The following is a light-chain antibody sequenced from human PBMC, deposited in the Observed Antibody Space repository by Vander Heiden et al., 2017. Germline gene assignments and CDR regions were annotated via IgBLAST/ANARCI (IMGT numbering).Light chain of an antibody. CDR1: SSNIGAGYD. CDR3: QSYDSSLSGYV. CDR2: GNS. Sequence: QSVLTQPPSVSGAQGQRVTISCTGSSSNIGAGYDVHWYQQLPGTAPNLLIYGNSNRPSGVPDRFSGSKSGTSASLAITGLQAEDEADYYCQSYDSSLSGYVFGTGTKVTVL. J-gene: IGLJ1*01. V-gene: IGLV1-40*01.